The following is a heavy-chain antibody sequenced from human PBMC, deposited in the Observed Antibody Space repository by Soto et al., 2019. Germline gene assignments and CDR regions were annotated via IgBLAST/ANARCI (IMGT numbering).Heavy chain of an antibody. CDR3: ARSWVTGKGGMDV. D-gene: IGHD3-16*01. CDR1: GYTFTSYG. V-gene: IGHV1-18*01. Sequence: QVQLVQSGGEVKKPGASVKVSCKASGYTFTSYGFSWVRQAPGQGLEWMGWINGYTGNTHYAQKFQGRVTMTIDRSTSTVYMELWTLISDDTAVYYCARSWVTGKGGMDVWGQGTTVTVSS. CDR2: INGYTGNT. J-gene: IGHJ6*02.